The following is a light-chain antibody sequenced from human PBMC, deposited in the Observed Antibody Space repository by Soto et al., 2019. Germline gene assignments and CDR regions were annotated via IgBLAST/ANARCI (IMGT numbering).Light chain of an antibody. CDR1: QSISSW. Sequence: DISMTQSPSTLSASVGDRVTITCRASQSISSWLAWYQQKPGKAPKLLIYKASSLESGVPSRFSGSGSGTEFTLTISSLQPDDFATYYCQQYNSYPWTFGQGTKVEIK. CDR2: KAS. J-gene: IGKJ1*01. CDR3: QQYNSYPWT. V-gene: IGKV1-5*03.